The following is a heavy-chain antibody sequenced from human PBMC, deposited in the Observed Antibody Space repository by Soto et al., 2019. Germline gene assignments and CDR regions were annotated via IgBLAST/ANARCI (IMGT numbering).Heavy chain of an antibody. D-gene: IGHD1-1*01. CDR1: GFTFSSYW. V-gene: IGHV3-7*01. J-gene: IGHJ6*02. Sequence: GGSLRLSCAASGFTFSSYWMSWVRQAPGKWLEWVANIKQDGSEKYYVGSVKGRFTISRDNAKNSLYLQMNSLRAEDTAVYYCARQLEPTYYYYYYGMDVWGQGXTVTVYS. CDR3: ARQLEPTYYYYYYGMDV. CDR2: IKQDGSEK.